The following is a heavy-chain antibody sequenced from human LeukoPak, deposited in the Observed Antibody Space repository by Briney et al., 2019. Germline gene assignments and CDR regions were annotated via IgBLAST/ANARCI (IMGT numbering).Heavy chain of an antibody. V-gene: IGHV1-8*01. CDR1: GYTFTSYD. CDR2: MNPNSGNT. J-gene: IGHJ3*02. Sequence: GASVKVSCKASGYTFTSYDINWVRQATGQGLEWMGWMNPNSGNTGYAQKFQGRVTMTRNTSIRTAYMELSSLRSEDTAVYYCARPLMTSDDAFDIWGQGTMVTVSS. CDR3: ARPLMTSDDAFDI.